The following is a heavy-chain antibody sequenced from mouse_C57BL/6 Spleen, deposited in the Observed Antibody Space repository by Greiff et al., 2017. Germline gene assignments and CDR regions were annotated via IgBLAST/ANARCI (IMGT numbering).Heavy chain of an antibody. CDR1: GFTFSNYW. J-gene: IGHJ2*01. Sequence: EVKLMESGGGLVQPGGSMKLSCVASGFTFSNYWMNWVRQSPEKGLEWVAQIRLKSDNYATPYAESVKGRFTISRDDSKSSVYLQMNNLRAEDTGIYYCTGLDYWGQGTTLTVSS. CDR2: IRLKSDNYAT. V-gene: IGHV6-3*01. CDR3: TGLDY.